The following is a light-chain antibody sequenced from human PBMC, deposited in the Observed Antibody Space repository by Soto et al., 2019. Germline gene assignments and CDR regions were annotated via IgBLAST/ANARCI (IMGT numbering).Light chain of an antibody. V-gene: IGKV1-5*01. Sequence: DIQMTQSPSTLSASVGDRVTITCRASQSISRSLAWYQQKPGKAPNLLIYDASSLESGVPSRFRGSGFGTEFTLTISSLQPDDFATYYCQQSNSYLLTFGPGTTVDIK. CDR3: QQSNSYLLT. CDR1: QSISRS. CDR2: DAS. J-gene: IGKJ3*01.